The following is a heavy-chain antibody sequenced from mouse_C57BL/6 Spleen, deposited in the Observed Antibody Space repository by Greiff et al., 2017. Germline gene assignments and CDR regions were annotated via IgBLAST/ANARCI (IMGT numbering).Heavy chain of an antibody. J-gene: IGHJ3*01. CDR3: ARWGYYDYYTAWFAY. Sequence: QVQLQQPGTELVKPGASVKLSCKASGYTFTSYWMHWVKQRPGQGLEWIGNINPSNGGTNYNEKFKSKATLTVDNSSSTAYMQLSSLTSEDSAVYYCARWGYYDYYTAWFAYWGQGTLVTVSA. D-gene: IGHD2-4*01. CDR2: INPSNGGT. CDR1: GYTFTSYW. V-gene: IGHV1-53*01.